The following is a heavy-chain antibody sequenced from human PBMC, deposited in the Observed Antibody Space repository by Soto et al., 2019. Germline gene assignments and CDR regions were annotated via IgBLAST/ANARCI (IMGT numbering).Heavy chain of an antibody. CDR3: VRPLPSGQNYGMDV. D-gene: IGHD3-10*01. J-gene: IGHJ6*02. V-gene: IGHV3-53*01. CDR2: IYNDGKT. CDR1: GLPVSTNY. Sequence: EVQLVESGGGLIQPGGSLNLSCAASGLPVSTNYMSWVRQAPGKGLEWVSVIYNDGKTYYADSVKGRFTISRDASKNTLHLQMGSLRDEDTAVYYCVRPLPSGQNYGMDVWGQGTTVTVSS.